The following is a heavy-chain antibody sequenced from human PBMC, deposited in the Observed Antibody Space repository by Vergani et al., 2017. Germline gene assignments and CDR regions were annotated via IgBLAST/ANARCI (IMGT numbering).Heavy chain of an antibody. CDR1: GYSFTSYW. CDR2: IYPGDSDT. Sequence: EVQLVQSGAEVKKPGESLKISCKGSGYSFTSYWIGWVRQMPGKGLEWVGIIYPGDSDTIYSPSFQGPVTISAEKSISTAYLQWSSLKASDTAMYYCAISNMVRGMIQNYYSGMDVWGQGTTVTVSS. D-gene: IGHD3-10*01. CDR3: AISNMVRGMIQNYYSGMDV. V-gene: IGHV5-51*01. J-gene: IGHJ6*02.